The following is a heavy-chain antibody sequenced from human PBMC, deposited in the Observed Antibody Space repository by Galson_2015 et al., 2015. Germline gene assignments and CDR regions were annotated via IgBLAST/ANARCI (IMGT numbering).Heavy chain of an antibody. CDR3: AKDRVPSVVVVAATFL. J-gene: IGHJ4*02. V-gene: IGHV3-23*01. D-gene: IGHD2-15*01. CDR1: GFTFSSYA. Sequence: SLRLSCAASGFTFSSYAMSWVRQAPGKGLEWVSAISGSGGSTYYADSVKGRFTISRDNSKNTLYLQMNSLRAEDTAVYYCAKDRVPSVVVVAATFLGGQGTLVTVSS. CDR2: ISGSGGST.